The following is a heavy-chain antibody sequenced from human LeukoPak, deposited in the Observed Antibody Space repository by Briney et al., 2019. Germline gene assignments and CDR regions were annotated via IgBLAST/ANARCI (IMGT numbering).Heavy chain of an antibody. J-gene: IGHJ4*02. CDR3: ARDFWYDILTGRFDY. V-gene: IGHV3-30*04. CDR1: GFTFGSYA. D-gene: IGHD3-9*01. Sequence: GRSLRLSCAASGFTFGSYAMHWVRQAPGKGLEWVAVISYDGSNKYYADSVKGRFTISRDNSKNTLYLQMNSLRAEDTAVYYCARDFWYDILTGRFDYWGQGTLVTVSS. CDR2: ISYDGSNK.